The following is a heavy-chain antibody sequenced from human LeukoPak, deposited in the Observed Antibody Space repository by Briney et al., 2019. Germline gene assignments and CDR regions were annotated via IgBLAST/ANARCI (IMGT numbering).Heavy chain of an antibody. CDR2: IKQDGSEK. CDR1: GFTFNTYW. V-gene: IGHV3-7*01. Sequence: PGGSLRLSCAASGFTFNTYWMSWVRQAPGTGLEWVANIKQDGSEKYYVDSVKGRCTISRDNAKNSLYLQMNSLRAEDTAMYYCARMGRAPRAIAFDIWGQGTMVTVSS. CDR3: ARMGRAPRAIAFDI. D-gene: IGHD1-26*01. J-gene: IGHJ3*02.